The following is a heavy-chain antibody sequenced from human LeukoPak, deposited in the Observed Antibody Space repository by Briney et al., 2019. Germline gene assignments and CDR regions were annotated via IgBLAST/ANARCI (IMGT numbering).Heavy chain of an antibody. CDR2: INHSGST. J-gene: IGHJ6*04. CDR1: GGSFSGYY. CDR3: ARGRIMVRGVMDV. Sequence: PSETLSLTCAVYGGSFSGYYWSWIRQPPGKGLEWIGEINHSGSTNYNPSLKSRVTISVDTSKNQFSLKLSSVTAADTAVCYCARGRIMVRGVMDVWGKGTTVTVSS. V-gene: IGHV4-34*01. D-gene: IGHD3-10*01.